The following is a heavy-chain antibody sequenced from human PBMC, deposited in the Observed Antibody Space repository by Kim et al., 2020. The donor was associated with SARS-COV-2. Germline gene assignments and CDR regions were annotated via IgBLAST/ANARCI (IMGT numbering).Heavy chain of an antibody. J-gene: IGHJ4*02. CDR3: ARLRDGYNFFDY. Sequence: YYADSVKGRFTISRDNAKNSLYLQMNSLRAEDTAVYYCARLRDGYNFFDYWGQGTLVTVSS. V-gene: IGHV3-11*01. D-gene: IGHD5-12*01.